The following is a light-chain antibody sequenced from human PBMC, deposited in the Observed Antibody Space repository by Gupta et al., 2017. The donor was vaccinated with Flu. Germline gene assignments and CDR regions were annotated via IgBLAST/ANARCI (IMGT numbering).Light chain of an antibody. CDR3: AAWDNSLNSPV. J-gene: IGLJ2*01. CDR1: YSNIEFND. Sequence: QSVLSQQPSASGTTGQRVALSCPVSYSNIEFNDVYWYQQFPGMAPKLVIYANNQRHSGVPDRFSASKSGASASLAISDLRSEDEADYYCAAWDNSLNSPVFGTGTKVAVL. CDR2: ANN. V-gene: IGLV1-47*01.